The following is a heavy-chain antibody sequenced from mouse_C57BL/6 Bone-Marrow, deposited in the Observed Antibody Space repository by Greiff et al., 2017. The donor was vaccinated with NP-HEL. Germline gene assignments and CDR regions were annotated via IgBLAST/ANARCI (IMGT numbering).Heavy chain of an antibody. CDR3: ARHVSRYYYGSSWFAY. Sequence: EVMLVESGGDLVKPGGSLKLSCAASGFTFSSYGMSWVRQTPDKRLEWVATISSGGSYTYYPDSVKGRFTISRDNAKNTLYLQMSSLKSEDTAMYYCARHVSRYYYGSSWFAYWGQGTLVTVSA. V-gene: IGHV5-6*01. D-gene: IGHD1-1*01. J-gene: IGHJ3*01. CDR1: GFTFSSYG. CDR2: ISSGGSYT.